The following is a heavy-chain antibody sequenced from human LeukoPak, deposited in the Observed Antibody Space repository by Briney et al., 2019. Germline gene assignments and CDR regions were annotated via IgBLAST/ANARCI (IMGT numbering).Heavy chain of an antibody. Sequence: SETLSLTCTVSGGSISSSSYYWGWIRQPPGKGLEWIGSLYHSGSTYYNSSLKSRVTISVDTSKNQFSLKLSSVTAADTAVYYCARRDVVVVAGYFDYWGQGTLVTVSS. CDR2: LYHSGST. CDR1: GGSISSSSYY. J-gene: IGHJ4*02. CDR3: ARRDVVVVAGYFDY. D-gene: IGHD2-15*01. V-gene: IGHV4-39*01.